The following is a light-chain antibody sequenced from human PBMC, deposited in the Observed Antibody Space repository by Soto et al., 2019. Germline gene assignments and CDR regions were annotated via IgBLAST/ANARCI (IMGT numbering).Light chain of an antibody. CDR1: QSVSSSY. Sequence: EIVLTQSPGPLSFSPGERATLSCRASQSVSSSYLAWYQQKPGQAPRLLIYGASSSATGIPDRFSGRGSGRDFTLTISRLEPEDFAVYYWHQYGSSPRYTFGQGTNLQIK. V-gene: IGKV3-20*01. J-gene: IGKJ2*01. CDR3: HQYGSSPRYT. CDR2: GAS.